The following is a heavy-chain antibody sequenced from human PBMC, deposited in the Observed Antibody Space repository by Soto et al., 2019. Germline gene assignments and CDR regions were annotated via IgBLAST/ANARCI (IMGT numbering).Heavy chain of an antibody. Sequence: QVQLVQSGSEVKKPGASVRVTCKASGYTFTYNAIHWVRQAPGQRLEWMGWINAGNGDTKYSQKFQGRVTITTDPSASTAYMELSSLRSEDTAVYFCARLPRIGVAVYDFWGQGTLVTVSS. CDR1: GYTFTYNA. CDR2: INAGNGDT. J-gene: IGHJ4*02. D-gene: IGHD6-19*01. CDR3: ARLPRIGVAVYDF. V-gene: IGHV1-3*01.